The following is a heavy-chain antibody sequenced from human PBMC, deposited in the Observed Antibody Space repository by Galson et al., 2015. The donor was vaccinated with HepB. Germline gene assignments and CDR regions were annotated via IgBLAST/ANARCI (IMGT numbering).Heavy chain of an antibody. Sequence: SVKVSCKASGGTFSSYAISWVRQAPGQGLEWMGGIIPIFGTANYAQKFQGRVTITADESTSTAYMELSSLRSEDTVVYYCARAKEKVTGTTRGYYYYYYMDVWGKGTTVTVSS. J-gene: IGHJ6*03. CDR2: IIPIFGTA. CDR3: ARAKEKVTGTTRGYYYYYYMDV. CDR1: GGTFSSYA. V-gene: IGHV1-69*13. D-gene: IGHD1-7*01.